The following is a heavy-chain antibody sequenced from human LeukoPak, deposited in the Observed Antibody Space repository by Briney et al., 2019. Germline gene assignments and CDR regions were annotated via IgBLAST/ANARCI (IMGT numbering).Heavy chain of an antibody. J-gene: IGHJ6*02. CDR2: INHSGST. V-gene: IGHV4-34*01. CDR1: GGSFSGYY. Sequence: SETLSLTCAVYGGSFSGYYWSWIRQPPGKGLEWIGEINHSGSTNYNPSLKSRVTISADTSKNQFSLKLSSVTAADTAVYYWARGPDLDIVVVVAAYGMDVWGQGTTVTVSS. D-gene: IGHD2-15*01. CDR3: ARGPDLDIVVVVAAYGMDV.